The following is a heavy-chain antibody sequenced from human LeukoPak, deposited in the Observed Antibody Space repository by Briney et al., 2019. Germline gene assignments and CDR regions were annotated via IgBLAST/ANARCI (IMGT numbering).Heavy chain of an antibody. CDR2: ISSSSSYI. Sequence: GGSLRLSCAASGFTFSTYSVNWVRQAPGKGLEWVSSISSSSSYIHYADSVKGRFTISRDNAKNSLFLQMNSLRAEDTAVYYCAGINDYGDPTGAFDIWGQGTMVAVSS. J-gene: IGHJ3*02. CDR1: GFTFSTYS. V-gene: IGHV3-21*01. CDR3: AGINDYGDPTGAFDI. D-gene: IGHD4-17*01.